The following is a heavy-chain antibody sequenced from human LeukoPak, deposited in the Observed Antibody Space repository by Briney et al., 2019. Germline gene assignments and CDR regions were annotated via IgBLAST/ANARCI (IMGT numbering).Heavy chain of an antibody. Sequence: GGSLRLPCAASGFTFRNYLMNWVRQAPGKGLEWVSFISSTGGTIYYADSVKGRFTISRDNSKNTLFLQMNSLRAEDTAVYYCARVIVVVPAAMTDWGQGTLVTVSS. D-gene: IGHD2-2*01. CDR3: ARVIVVVPAAMTD. V-gene: IGHV3-48*01. CDR1: GFTFRNYL. CDR2: ISSTGGTI. J-gene: IGHJ4*02.